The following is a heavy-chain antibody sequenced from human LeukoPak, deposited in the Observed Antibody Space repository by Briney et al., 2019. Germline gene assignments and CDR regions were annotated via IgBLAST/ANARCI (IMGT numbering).Heavy chain of an antibody. J-gene: IGHJ4*02. CDR2: ISGSGGST. CDR1: GFTFSSYA. V-gene: IGHV3-23*01. D-gene: IGHD4-17*01. CDR3: AKDGMHDYGDYGDHFDY. Sequence: PGGSLRLSCAASGFTFSSYAMSWVRQAPGKGLEWVSAISGSGGSTYYADSVKGRFTISRDNSKNTLYLQMNSLRAEDTAVYYCAKDGMHDYGDYGDHFDYWGQGTLVTVSS.